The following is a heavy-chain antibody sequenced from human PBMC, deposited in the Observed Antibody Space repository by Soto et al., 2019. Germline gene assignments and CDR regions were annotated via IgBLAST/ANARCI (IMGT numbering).Heavy chain of an antibody. CDR2: ITEGGTT. CDR3: AMGADAMLSPNFDH. Sequence: SETLSLTCAVHGDSFSGYFWTWIRQPPGKGLEWIAEITEGGTTNYSPSLKSRVSIAVDSSKRQFSLTLSSVTAADTAMYYCAMGADAMLSPNFDHWSQGSLVTVSS. CDR1: GDSFSGYF. J-gene: IGHJ5*02. D-gene: IGHD2-8*01. V-gene: IGHV4-34*01.